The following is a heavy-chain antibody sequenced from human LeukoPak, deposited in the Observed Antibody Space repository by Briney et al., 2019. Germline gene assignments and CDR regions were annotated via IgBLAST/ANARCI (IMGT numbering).Heavy chain of an antibody. V-gene: IGHV3-23*01. CDR1: GFTFSDYP. Sequence: GGSLRLYCAASGFTFSDYPMNWVRQAPGKGLEWVSVITGSGDSSFYGDSVKGRFTISRDNSKNTLYLQMNSLRVEDTAVYYCAKDLEVLWFGDPTDASDIWGQGTMVTVAS. D-gene: IGHD3-10*01. CDR3: AKDLEVLWFGDPTDASDI. CDR2: ITGSGDSS. J-gene: IGHJ3*02.